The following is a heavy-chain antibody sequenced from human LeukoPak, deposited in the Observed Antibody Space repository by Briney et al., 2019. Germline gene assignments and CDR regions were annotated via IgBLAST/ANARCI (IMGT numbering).Heavy chain of an antibody. V-gene: IGHV3-7*01. D-gene: IGHD3-10*01. CDR2: IKHDGNEM. J-gene: IGHJ4*02. CDR3: ARPSYNSGSFFDY. Sequence: GGSLRLSCAASGFTFSSYWMGWVRQAPGKGPEWVANIKHDGNEMYYVDSVKGRFSISRDNAKNSLYLQMNSLRVEDTAVYYCARPSYNSGSFFDYWGQGSLVTVS. CDR1: GFTFSSYW.